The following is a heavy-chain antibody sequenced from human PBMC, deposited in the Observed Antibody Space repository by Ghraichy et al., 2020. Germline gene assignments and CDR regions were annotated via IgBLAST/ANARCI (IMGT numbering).Heavy chain of an antibody. J-gene: IGHJ4*02. CDR2: IFHSGAT. V-gene: IGHV4-39*01. D-gene: IGHD3-9*01. Sequence: SETLSLTCTVSGDSISGSPYYWTWIRQAPGKGPEWIASIFHSGATHFSPSLTRRVTISVESSKNQFFLRLKSLTAADTAVYYCARSGGFHDWLSHFDYWGQGAPVTVSS. CDR1: GDSISGSPYY. CDR3: ARSGGFHDWLSHFDY.